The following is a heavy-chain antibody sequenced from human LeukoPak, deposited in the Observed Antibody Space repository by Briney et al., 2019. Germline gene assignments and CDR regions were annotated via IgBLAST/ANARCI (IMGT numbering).Heavy chain of an antibody. J-gene: IGHJ4*02. CDR2: ITSGSGAT. CDR1: GFTFTNYN. CDR3: ARTSGSGWYFDC. V-gene: IGHV3-48*01. D-gene: IGHD6-19*01. Sequence: PGGSLRLSCAASGFTFTNYNMNWVRQAPGKGLEWVSYITSGSGATYYADSVKGRFTISRDNAKNSLYLQMNSLRGEDTALYYCARTSGSGWYFDCWGQGTLVTVSS.